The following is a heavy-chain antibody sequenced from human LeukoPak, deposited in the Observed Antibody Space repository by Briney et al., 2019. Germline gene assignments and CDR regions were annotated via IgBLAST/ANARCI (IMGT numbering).Heavy chain of an antibody. CDR1: GFTFSSYA. CDR3: AKDKAAAGALYFDY. V-gene: IGHV3-23*01. D-gene: IGHD6-13*01. CDR2: ISGSGGST. J-gene: IGHJ4*02. Sequence: GGSLRLSCAASGFTFSSYAMSWVRQAPGKGLEWVSAISGSGGSTYYADSVKGRFTISRDNSKNTPYLQMNSLRAEDTAVYYCAKDKAAAGALYFDYWGQGTLVTVSS.